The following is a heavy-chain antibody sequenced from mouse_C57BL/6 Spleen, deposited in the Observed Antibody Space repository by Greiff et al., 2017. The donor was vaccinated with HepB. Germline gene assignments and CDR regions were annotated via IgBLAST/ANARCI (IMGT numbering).Heavy chain of an antibody. CDR2: ISYDGSN. V-gene: IGHV3-6*01. CDR1: GYSITSGYY. CDR3: ARDLRLYYAMDY. Sequence: EVHLVESGPGLVKPSQSLSLTCSVTGYSITSGYYWNWIRQFPGNKLEWMGYISYDGSNNYNPSLKNRITITLDTSKNQLFLKLNSVTTEDTATYYCARDLRLYYAMDYWGQGTSVTVSS. J-gene: IGHJ4*01. D-gene: IGHD6-1*01.